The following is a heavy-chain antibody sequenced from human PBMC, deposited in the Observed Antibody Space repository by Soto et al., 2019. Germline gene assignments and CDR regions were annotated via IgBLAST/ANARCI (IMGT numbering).Heavy chain of an antibody. CDR3: AREHCGGDCYSGADY. V-gene: IGHV4-34*01. Sequence: SETLSLTCAVDGGSFSGYYWSWIRQPPGKGLEWIGEINHSGSTNYNPSLKSRVIISVDTSKNQFSLKLSSVTAADTAVYYCAREHCGGDCYSGADYWGQGTLVTVSS. CDR2: INHSGST. J-gene: IGHJ4*02. CDR1: GGSFSGYY. D-gene: IGHD2-21*02.